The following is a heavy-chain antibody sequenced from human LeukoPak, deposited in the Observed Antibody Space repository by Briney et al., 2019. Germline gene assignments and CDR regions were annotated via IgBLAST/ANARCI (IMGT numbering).Heavy chain of an antibody. CDR2: IYHSGST. D-gene: IGHD3-16*02. Sequence: KPSETLSLTCTVSGGSISSSSYYWGWIRQPPGKGLEWIGSIYHSGSTYYNPSLKSRVTISVDTSKNQFSLKLSSVTAADTAVYYCARAFPPYDYVWGSYRSRGAFDYWGQGTLVTVSS. CDR1: GGSISSSSYY. V-gene: IGHV4-39*07. CDR3: ARAFPPYDYVWGSYRSRGAFDY. J-gene: IGHJ4*02.